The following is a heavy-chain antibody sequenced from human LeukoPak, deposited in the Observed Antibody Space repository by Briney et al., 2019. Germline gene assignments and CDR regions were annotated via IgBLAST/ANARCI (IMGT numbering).Heavy chain of an antibody. CDR1: GGSISSYY. V-gene: IGHV4-59*01. CDR3: ARGRGIAAAGIYY. CDR2: IYYSGST. D-gene: IGHD6-13*01. Sequence: SETLSLTCTVSGGSISSYYWSWIRQPPGKGLEWVGYIYYSGSTNYNPSLKSRVTISVDTSKNQFSLKLSSVIAADTAVYYCARGRGIAAAGIYYWGQGTLVTVSS. J-gene: IGHJ4*02.